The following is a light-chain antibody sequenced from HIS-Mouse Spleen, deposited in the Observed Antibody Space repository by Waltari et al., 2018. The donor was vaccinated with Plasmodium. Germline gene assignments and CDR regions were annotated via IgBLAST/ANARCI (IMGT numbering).Light chain of an antibody. CDR2: DAS. CDR3: QQYDNLPPPFT. Sequence: DIQMTQSPSSLSASVGDRVTITCQASQDISNYLNWYQQKPGKAPKLLIYDASNLETGVPSRFSGSGSGTDFTFTISSLQPEDIATYYCQQYDNLPPPFTFGPGTKEDIK. V-gene: IGKV1-33*01. CDR1: QDISNY. J-gene: IGKJ3*01.